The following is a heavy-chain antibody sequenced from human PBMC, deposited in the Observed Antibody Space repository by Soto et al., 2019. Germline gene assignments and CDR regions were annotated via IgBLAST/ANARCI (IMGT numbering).Heavy chain of an antibody. J-gene: IGHJ4*02. CDR2: INANNGNT. V-gene: IGHV1-18*01. CDR3: ARDHMTGYFQFDF. CDR1: GYTFANYG. D-gene: IGHD3-9*01. Sequence: QVQLVQSGAEVKKPGASVKVYCRASGYTFANYGISWVRQAPGHGLEWMGWINANNGNTNYAQKLQGRVTMTTDTSTSTAYLELRSLRSDDTAVYYCARDHMTGYFQFDFWGQGALVTISP.